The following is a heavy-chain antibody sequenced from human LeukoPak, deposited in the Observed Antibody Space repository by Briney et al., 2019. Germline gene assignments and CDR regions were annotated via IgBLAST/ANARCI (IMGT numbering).Heavy chain of an antibody. J-gene: IGHJ4*02. Sequence: PGGSLRLSCAASGFTFSSYSMNWVRQAPGKGLEWVSSISSSSSYTYYADSVKGRFTISRDNAKNSLYLQMNSLRAEDTAVYYCARDRSCSSTSCEFDYWGQGTLVTVSS. CDR2: ISSSSSYT. V-gene: IGHV3-21*01. D-gene: IGHD2-2*01. CDR3: ARDRSCSSTSCEFDY. CDR1: GFTFSSYS.